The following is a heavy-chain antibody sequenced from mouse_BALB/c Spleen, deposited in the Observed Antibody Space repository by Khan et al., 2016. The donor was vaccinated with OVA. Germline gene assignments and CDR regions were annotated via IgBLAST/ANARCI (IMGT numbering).Heavy chain of an antibody. CDR2: ISSDSNTI. CDR1: GFTFTSYG. V-gene: IGHV5-17*02. Sequence: EVQLQESGGGLVQSGGSRKLSCAASGFTFTSYGMHWIRQAPEKGLEWVAYISSDSNTIYYADTVKGRFTISRDNPKNTLFLQMTSLSSGDTAMYVCATSYVDGYYFDYWGQGTTLTGSS. J-gene: IGHJ2*01. CDR3: ATSYVDGYYFDY.